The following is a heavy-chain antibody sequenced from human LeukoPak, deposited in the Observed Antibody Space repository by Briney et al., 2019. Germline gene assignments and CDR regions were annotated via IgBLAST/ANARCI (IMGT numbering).Heavy chain of an antibody. Sequence: SVKVSCKAPGGTFSSYAISWVRQAPGQGLEWMGRIIPILGIANYAQKFQGRVTITADKSTSTAYMELSSLRSEDTAVYYCASLPGEVVTAIPYPYYYYGMDVWGQGTTVTVSS. CDR1: GGTFSSYA. D-gene: IGHD2-21*02. CDR3: ASLPGEVVTAIPYPYYYYGMDV. V-gene: IGHV1-69*04. J-gene: IGHJ6*02. CDR2: IIPILGIA.